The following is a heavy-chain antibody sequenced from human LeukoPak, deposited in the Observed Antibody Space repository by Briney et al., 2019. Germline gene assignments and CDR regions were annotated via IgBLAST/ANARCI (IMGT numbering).Heavy chain of an antibody. CDR2: IDPSDSET. Sequence: GESLKISCKASGYSFTSYWIGWVRQMPGKGLEWMGIIDPSDSETRYTPSFQGQVTISVDKSLTTADLQWNSLKASDTAMYYCARQTAMGRSVDYWGQGTLVTVSS. D-gene: IGHD5-18*01. CDR3: ARQTAMGRSVDY. V-gene: IGHV5-51*01. J-gene: IGHJ4*02. CDR1: GYSFTSYW.